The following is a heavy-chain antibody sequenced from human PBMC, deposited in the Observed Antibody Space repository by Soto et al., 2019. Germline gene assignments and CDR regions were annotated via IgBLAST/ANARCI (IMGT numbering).Heavy chain of an antibody. Sequence: SLRLSCAASGFIFSPYWMSWVRQAPGKGLEWVANIKRDGSETHYVDSVKGRFTISRDNTKKSLYLQMKSLRVEDTAVYYCARDAYDYDSSGYYRYDAFDIWGQGTMVTVSS. CDR2: IKRDGSET. V-gene: IGHV3-7*01. CDR3: ARDAYDYDSSGYYRYDAFDI. D-gene: IGHD3-22*01. J-gene: IGHJ3*02. CDR1: GFIFSPYW.